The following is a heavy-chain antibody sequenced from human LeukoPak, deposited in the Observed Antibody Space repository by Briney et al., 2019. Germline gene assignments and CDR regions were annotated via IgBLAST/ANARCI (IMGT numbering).Heavy chain of an antibody. V-gene: IGHV3-64D*06. CDR2: ISSNGGST. CDR1: GFTFSTYA. D-gene: IGHD2/OR15-2a*01. J-gene: IGHJ6*04. CDR3: VKGNSVKYLPRYGMDV. Sequence: PGGSLRLSCSASGFTFSTYAMHWVRQAPGKGLEYVSAISSNGGSTYYADSVKGRFTISRDNSKNALYLQMSSLRAEDTAVYYCVKGNSVKYLPRYGMDVWSKGTTVTVSS.